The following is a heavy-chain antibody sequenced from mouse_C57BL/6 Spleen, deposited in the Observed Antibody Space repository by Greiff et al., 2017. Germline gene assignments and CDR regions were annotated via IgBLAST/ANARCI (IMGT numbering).Heavy chain of an antibody. CDR3: AAVVVDY. CDR1: GYTFTDYY. CDR2: INPNNGGT. Sequence: EVQLQQSGPELVKPGASVKISCKASGYTFTDYYMNWVKQSHGKSLEWIGDINPNNGGTSYNQKFKGKATLTVDKSYSTAYMELRSLTSEDSAVYYCAAVVVDYWGQGTTLTVSS. J-gene: IGHJ2*01. V-gene: IGHV1-26*01. D-gene: IGHD1-1*01.